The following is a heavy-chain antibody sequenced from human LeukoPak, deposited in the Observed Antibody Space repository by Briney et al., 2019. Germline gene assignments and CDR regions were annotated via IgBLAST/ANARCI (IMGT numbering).Heavy chain of an antibody. CDR1: GGSISSYY. J-gene: IGHJ4*02. CDR3: ARGVPEYYDFWSGYFYYFDY. V-gene: IGHV4-59*01. Sequence: SETLSLTCTVSGGSISSYYWSWIRQPPGKGLEWIGYIYYSGSTNYNPSLKSRVAISVDTSKNQFSLKLTSVTAADTAVYYCARGVPEYYDFWSGYFYYFDYWGQGTLVTVSS. CDR2: IYYSGST. D-gene: IGHD3-3*01.